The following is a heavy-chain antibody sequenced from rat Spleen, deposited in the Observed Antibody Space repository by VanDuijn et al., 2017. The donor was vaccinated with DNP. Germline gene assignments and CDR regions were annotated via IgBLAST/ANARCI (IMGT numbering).Heavy chain of an antibody. V-gene: IGHV5-31*01. D-gene: IGHD1-11*01. J-gene: IGHJ2*01. CDR2: ITTSGDST. CDR3: ARGGRSYFDY. CDR1: GFTFNNYW. Sequence: EVQLVESGGGFVQPGGSLKLSCEASGFTFNNYWMTWIRQVPGKGLEWVASITTSGDSTSSPDSVKGRFTISRDNAKNTLYLQMNSLRSEDTATYYCARGGRSYFDYWGQGVMVTVSS.